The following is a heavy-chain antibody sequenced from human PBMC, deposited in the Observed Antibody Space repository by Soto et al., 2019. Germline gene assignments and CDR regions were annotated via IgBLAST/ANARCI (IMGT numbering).Heavy chain of an antibody. CDR1: GFTFSSYS. CDR2: ISSSSSTI. CDR3: ARDQSYDILTGYSDY. D-gene: IGHD3-9*01. V-gene: IGHV3-48*02. J-gene: IGHJ4*02. Sequence: PGGSLRLSCAASGFTFSSYSMNWVRQAPGKGLEWVSYISSSSSTIYYADSVKGRFTISRDNAKNSLYLQMNSLRDEDTAVYYCARDQSYDILTGYSDYWGQGTLVTVSS.